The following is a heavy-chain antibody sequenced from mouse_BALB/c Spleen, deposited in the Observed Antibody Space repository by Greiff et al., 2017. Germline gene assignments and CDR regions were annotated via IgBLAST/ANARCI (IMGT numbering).Heavy chain of an antibody. D-gene: IGHD2-4*01. V-gene: IGHV2-9*02. J-gene: IGHJ3*01. CDR2: IWAGGST. Sequence: QVQLQQSGPGLVAPSQSLSITCTVSGFSLTSYGVHWVRQPPGKGLEWLGVIWAGGSTNYNSALMSRLSISKDNSTSQVFLKMNSLQTDDTAMYYCATLMITTVPFAYWGQGTLVTVSA. CDR1: GFSLTSYG. CDR3: ATLMITTVPFAY.